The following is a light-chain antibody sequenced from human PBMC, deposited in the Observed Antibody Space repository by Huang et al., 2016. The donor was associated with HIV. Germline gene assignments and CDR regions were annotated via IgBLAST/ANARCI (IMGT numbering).Light chain of an antibody. CDR3: LQRSNWLWT. CDR1: QSVSRY. CDR2: DTS. Sequence: EIVLTQSPATLSLSPGERATLSCRASQSVSRYLAWYQQKPGQAPRLLIYDTSNRATGIPARFSGRGSGTDFTLTISSLEPEDFAVYYCLQRSNWLWTFGQGTKVEIK. J-gene: IGKJ1*01. V-gene: IGKV3-11*01.